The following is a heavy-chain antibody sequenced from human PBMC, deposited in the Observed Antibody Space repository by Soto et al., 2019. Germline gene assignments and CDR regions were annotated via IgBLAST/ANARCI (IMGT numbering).Heavy chain of an antibody. CDR3: ARDLDYYGSGSYPNWFDP. CDR1: GGTFSSYT. D-gene: IGHD3-10*01. J-gene: IGHJ5*02. CDR2: IIPILGIA. V-gene: IGHV1-69*04. Sequence: SVKVSCKASGGTFSSYTISWVRQAPGQGLEWMGRIIPILGIANYAQKFQGRVTITADKSTSTAYMEMSSLRSEDTAVYYCARDLDYYGSGSYPNWFDPWGQGTLVTVSS.